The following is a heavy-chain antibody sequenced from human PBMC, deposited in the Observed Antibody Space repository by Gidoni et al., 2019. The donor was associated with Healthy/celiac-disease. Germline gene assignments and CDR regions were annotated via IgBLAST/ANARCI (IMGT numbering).Heavy chain of an antibody. CDR3: ARDRVFDY. CDR2: IWYDGSNK. J-gene: IGHJ4*02. Sequence: QVQLVTSGGGVVPPGRSLRLSCAASGFTFSRDGMHWVLQAPGKGLEGVAVIWYDGSNKYYADSVKGGFTSARDNSKNTLYLQMNSLRAEDTAVYYCARDRVFDYWGQGTLVTVSS. CDR1: GFTFSRDG. V-gene: IGHV3-33*01.